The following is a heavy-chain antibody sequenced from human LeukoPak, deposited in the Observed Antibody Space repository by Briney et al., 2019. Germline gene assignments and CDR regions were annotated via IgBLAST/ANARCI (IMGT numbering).Heavy chain of an antibody. J-gene: IGHJ5*02. D-gene: IGHD6-13*01. Sequence: GESLKISCKGSGYSFTSCWIGWVRQMPAKGLEWMGIIYPGDSDTRYSPSFQGQVTISADTSISTAYLQWSSLKASDTAMYYCARRPAAGMNWFDPWGQGTLVTVSS. V-gene: IGHV5-51*01. CDR1: GYSFTSCW. CDR2: IYPGDSDT. CDR3: ARRPAAGMNWFDP.